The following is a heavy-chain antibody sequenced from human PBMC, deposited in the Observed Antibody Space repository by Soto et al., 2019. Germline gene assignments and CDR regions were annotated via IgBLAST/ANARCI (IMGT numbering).Heavy chain of an antibody. D-gene: IGHD3-16*01. Sequence: GGSLRLSCAASAFTFSNYTMHWVRQAPGQGLEWVSYITSKSTTIKYADSVKGRFTVSRDNAKNSLYLQLNSLRDEDTAVYYCAREMGACSDSSCYPGPYDSWGQGTLVTVSS. V-gene: IGHV3-48*02. J-gene: IGHJ5*02. CDR1: AFTFSNYT. CDR3: AREMGACSDSSCYPGPYDS. CDR2: ITSKSTTI.